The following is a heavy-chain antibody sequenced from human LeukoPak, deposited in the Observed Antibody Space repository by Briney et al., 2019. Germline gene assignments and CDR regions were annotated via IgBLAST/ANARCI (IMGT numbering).Heavy chain of an antibody. D-gene: IGHD3-22*01. J-gene: IGHJ3*01. CDR2: INHSGST. V-gene: IGHV4-34*01. CDR3: ARDDGIGLDALDV. CDR1: GESFSGYY. Sequence: SETLSLTCAVYGESFSGYYWSWIRQPPGKGLEWIGEINHSGSTNYNPSLKSRVTISVDTSKNQFSLKLSSVTAADTAVYYCARDDGIGLDALDVWGRGTLVTVSS.